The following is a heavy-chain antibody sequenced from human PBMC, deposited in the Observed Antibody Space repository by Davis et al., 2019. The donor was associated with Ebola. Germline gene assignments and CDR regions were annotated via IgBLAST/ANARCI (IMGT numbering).Heavy chain of an antibody. D-gene: IGHD2-8*01. CDR2: ISPNGGDT. CDR3: AREDCSDGRAGRCHQNFDY. V-gene: IGHV1-2*02. CDR1: GYTFTSYG. J-gene: IGHJ4*02. Sequence: ASVKVSCKASGYTFTSYGISWVRQAPGQGLEYVGWISPNGGDTRYAQTFQGRVTMTRDTAISTTYMELSGLTSDDTAVYYCAREDCSDGRAGRCHQNFDYWGQGTLVTVSS.